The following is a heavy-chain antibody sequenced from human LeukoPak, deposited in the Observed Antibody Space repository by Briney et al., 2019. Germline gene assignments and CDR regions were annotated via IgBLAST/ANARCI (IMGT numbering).Heavy chain of an antibody. Sequence: NPSETLSLTSPVYGGSFSGYYWSWIRQPPGRGLEWIGEINHSGSTNYSPSLKSRVTISVDTSKNQFSLKLSSVTAADTAVYYCARDLNQQLATDTDYWGQGTLVTVSS. V-gene: IGHV4-34*01. J-gene: IGHJ4*02. CDR1: GGSFSGYY. CDR2: INHSGST. CDR3: ARDLNQQLATDTDY. D-gene: IGHD6-13*01.